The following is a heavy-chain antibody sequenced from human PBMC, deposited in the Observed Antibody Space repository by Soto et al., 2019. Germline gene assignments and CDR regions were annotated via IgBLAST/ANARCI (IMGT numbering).Heavy chain of an antibody. CDR3: ARGTHGGSSGWYYYYYYMYV. J-gene: IGHJ6*03. CDR1: GFTFSSYW. V-gene: IGHV3-74*01. Sequence: EVQLVESGGGLVQPGGSLRLSCAASGFTFSSYWMHWVRQAPGKGLGWVSRINSDGSSTSYADSVKGRFTISRDNAKNTMYLQMNSLRADDTAVYYCARGTHGGSSGWYYYYYYMYVWGKGNTVTVSS. CDR2: INSDGSST. D-gene: IGHD6-19*01.